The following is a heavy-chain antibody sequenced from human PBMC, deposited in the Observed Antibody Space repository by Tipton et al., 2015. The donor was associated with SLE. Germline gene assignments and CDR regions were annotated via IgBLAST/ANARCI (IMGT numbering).Heavy chain of an antibody. CDR2: IYYSGST. Sequence: TLSLTCTVSGGSISSYYWSRIRQPPGKGLEWIGYIYYSGSTNYNPSLKSRVTISVDTSKNQFSLKLSSVTAADTAVYYCASAHPFSWSFDLWARGPLFPVSS. J-gene: IGHJ2*01. V-gene: IGHV4-59*01. CDR1: GGSISSYY. CDR3: ASAHPFSWSFDL.